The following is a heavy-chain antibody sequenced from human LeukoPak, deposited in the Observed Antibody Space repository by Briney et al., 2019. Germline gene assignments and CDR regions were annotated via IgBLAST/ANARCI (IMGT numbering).Heavy chain of an antibody. CDR3: ARGRSYGHY. V-gene: IGHV3-48*03. D-gene: IGHD5-18*01. CDR1: GFTFSNYE. Sequence: GGSLRLSCAVSGFTFSNYEMNWVRQAPGKGLEWVSYISVTTIYYADSVKGRFTISRDNAKNSLYLQMNRLRAEDTAVYYCARGRSYGHYWGQGTRVTVSS. J-gene: IGHJ4*02. CDR2: ISVTTI.